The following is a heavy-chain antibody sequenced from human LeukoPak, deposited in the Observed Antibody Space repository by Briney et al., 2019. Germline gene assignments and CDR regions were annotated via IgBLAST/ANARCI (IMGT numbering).Heavy chain of an antibody. V-gene: IGHV5-10-1*01. Sequence: GESLKISCKGSGYSFTSYWISWVRQMPGKGLGWMGRIDPSDSYTNYSPSFQGHVTISADKSISTAYLQWSSLKASDTAMYYCARRAGVGPNFDYWGQGTLVTVSS. J-gene: IGHJ4*02. CDR1: GYSFTSYW. D-gene: IGHD1-26*01. CDR3: ARRAGVGPNFDY. CDR2: IDPSDSYT.